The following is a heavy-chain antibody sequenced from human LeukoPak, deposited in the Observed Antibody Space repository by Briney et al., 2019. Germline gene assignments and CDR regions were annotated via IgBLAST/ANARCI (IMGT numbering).Heavy chain of an antibody. CDR3: ARMVPAAISGWFDP. CDR1: GYTFTSYG. J-gene: IGHJ5*02. Sequence: ASVKVSCKASGYTFTSYGISWVRQAPGQGLEWMGWISAYNGNTNYAQKLQGRVTMTTDTSTSTAYTELRSLRSDDTAVYYYARMVPAAISGWFDPWGQGTLVTVSS. V-gene: IGHV1-18*01. D-gene: IGHD2-2*01. CDR2: ISAYNGNT.